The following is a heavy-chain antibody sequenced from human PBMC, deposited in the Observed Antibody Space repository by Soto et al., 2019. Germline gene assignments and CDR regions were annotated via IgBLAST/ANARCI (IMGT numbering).Heavy chain of an antibody. CDR2: ISAYNGNT. Sequence: ASVRGSCKASGYSFTSYGISWVRQAPGQGLEWMGWISAYNGNTNYAQKLQGRVTMTTDTSTSTAYMELRSLRSDDTAVYYCARDRVLRYFDWLLPTGEGFYYYYGMDVWGQGTTVTVSS. D-gene: IGHD3-9*01. V-gene: IGHV1-18*01. CDR1: GYSFTSYG. J-gene: IGHJ6*02. CDR3: ARDRVLRYFDWLLPTGEGFYYYYGMDV.